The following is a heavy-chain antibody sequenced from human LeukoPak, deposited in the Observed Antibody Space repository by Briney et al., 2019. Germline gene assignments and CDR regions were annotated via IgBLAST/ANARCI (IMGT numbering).Heavy chain of an antibody. V-gene: IGHV1-2*02. CDR3: AREGAYGSGSYYRRGDWFDP. CDR1: GYTFTGYY. D-gene: IGHD3-10*01. CDR2: INPNSGGT. J-gene: IGHJ5*02. Sequence: ASVKVSCKASGYTFTGYYIHWVRQAPGQGLEWMGWINPNSGGTNSAQKFQGRVTMTRDTSITAAYMELSSLRSDDTAVYYCAREGAYGSGSYYRRGDWFDPWGQGTLVTVSS.